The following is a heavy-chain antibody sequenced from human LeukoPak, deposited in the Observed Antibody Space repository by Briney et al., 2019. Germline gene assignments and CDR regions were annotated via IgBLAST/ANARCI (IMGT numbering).Heavy chain of an antibody. CDR2: IYYSGST. J-gene: IGHJ4*02. D-gene: IGHD6-13*01. CDR3: ARKGAAAGTFDY. CDR1: GGSISSYY. V-gene: IGHV4-59*01. Sequence: SETLSLTCTVSGGSISSYYWSWIRQPPGKGLEWIGYIYYSGSTNYNPSLKSRVTISVDTSKNQFSLKLSSVTAADTAVYYCARKGAAAGTFDYWGQGTLVTVSS.